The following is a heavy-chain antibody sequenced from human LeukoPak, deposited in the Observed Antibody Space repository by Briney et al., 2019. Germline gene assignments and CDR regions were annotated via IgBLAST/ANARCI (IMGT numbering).Heavy chain of an antibody. Sequence: SETLSLTCAVYGESFSGYYWSWIRQPPGKGLEWIGEINHSGSTNYNPSLKSRVTISVDTSKNQFSLKLSAVTAADTAVYYCARGRWRSGANDYWGQGTLVTVSS. V-gene: IGHV4-34*01. D-gene: IGHD2-15*01. CDR3: ARGRWRSGANDY. CDR2: INHSGST. J-gene: IGHJ4*02. CDR1: GESFSGYY.